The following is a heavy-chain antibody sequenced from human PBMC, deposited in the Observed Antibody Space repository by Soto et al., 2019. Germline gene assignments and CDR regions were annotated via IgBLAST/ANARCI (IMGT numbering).Heavy chain of an antibody. Sequence: HPGGSLRLSCAASGFTFSNDWMNWVRQGPGKGLEWVSRIISDGSRVTYADSVKGRFTISRDNAKNTLYLQMHSLGAEDTAAYYCARERTSKGGMDVWGQGTTVTVSS. CDR2: IISDGSRV. J-gene: IGHJ6*02. V-gene: IGHV3-74*03. CDR1: GFTFSNDW. CDR3: ARERTSKGGMDV.